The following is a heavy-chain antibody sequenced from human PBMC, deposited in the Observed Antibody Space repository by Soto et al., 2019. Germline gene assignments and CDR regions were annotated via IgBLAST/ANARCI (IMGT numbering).Heavy chain of an antibody. Sequence: GASVKVSCKASGGTFSSYAISWVRQAPGQGLEWMGGIIPIFGTANYAQKFQGRVTITADESTSTAYMELSSLRSEDTAVYYCARAHSSNEPWNWFDPWGQGTLVTVSS. CDR3: ARAHSSNEPWNWFDP. J-gene: IGHJ5*02. D-gene: IGHD6-13*01. V-gene: IGHV1-69*13. CDR2: IIPIFGTA. CDR1: GGTFSSYA.